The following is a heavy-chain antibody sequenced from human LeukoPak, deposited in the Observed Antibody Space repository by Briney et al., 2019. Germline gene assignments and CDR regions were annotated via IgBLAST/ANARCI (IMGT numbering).Heavy chain of an antibody. CDR2: ISGYNGNT. J-gene: IGHJ5*02. V-gene: IGHV1-18*04. CDR1: GYTFTTYG. Sequence: ASVKVSCKASGYTFTTYGITWVRQAPGQGLEWMGWISGYNGNTNYAQKLQGRVTMTTDTSTSTVYMELRSLRSDDTAVYYCARDRDSYSSSNWFDPWGQGTLVTVSS. D-gene: IGHD6-13*01. CDR3: ARDRDSYSSSNWFDP.